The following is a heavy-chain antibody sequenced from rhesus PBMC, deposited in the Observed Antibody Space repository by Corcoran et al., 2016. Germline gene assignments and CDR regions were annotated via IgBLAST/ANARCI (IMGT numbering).Heavy chain of an antibody. Sequence: QVTLKESGPALVKPTQTLTLTCPFSGFSLSTSGMGVGWIRQPSRKTLEWLAHIYWDDDKRYSKSLKSRLTISKDTSKNQVVLTMTKMDPVDTATYYCARRDGSGYYGLIFDYWGQGVLVTVSS. CDR3: ARRDGSGYYGLIFDY. J-gene: IGHJ4*01. V-gene: IGHV2-1*01. CDR2: IYWDDDK. D-gene: IGHD3-28*01. CDR1: GFSLSTSGMG.